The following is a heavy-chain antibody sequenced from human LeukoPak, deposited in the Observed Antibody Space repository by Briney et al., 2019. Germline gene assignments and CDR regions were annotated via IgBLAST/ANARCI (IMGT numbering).Heavy chain of an antibody. CDR2: ISVHTGTT. J-gene: IGHJ5*02. V-gene: IGHV1-18*01. D-gene: IGHD3-10*01. CDR3: ARMARIWFGESWYNWFDP. Sequence: ASVKVSCKASGYTFTSYGISWVRQTPGQGLEWMGWISVHTGTTNYAQKLQGRVTMTTDTSTSTAYMELRSLRSDDTAVYYCARMARIWFGESWYNWFDPWGQGTLVTVSS. CDR1: GYTFTSYG.